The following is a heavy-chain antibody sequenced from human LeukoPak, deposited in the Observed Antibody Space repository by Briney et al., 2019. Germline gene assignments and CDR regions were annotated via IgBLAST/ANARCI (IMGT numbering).Heavy chain of an antibody. CDR2: IYYSGST. CDR3: ARDRTPPYGDYVEGWFDP. CDR1: GGSISSGDYY. Sequence: SETLSLTCTVSGGSISSGDYYWSWIRQPPGKGLEWIGYIYYSGSTYYNPSLKSRVTISVDTSKNQFSLKLSSVTAADTAVYYCARDRTPPYGDYVEGWFDPWGQGTLVTVSS. J-gene: IGHJ5*02. D-gene: IGHD4-17*01. V-gene: IGHV4-30-4*01.